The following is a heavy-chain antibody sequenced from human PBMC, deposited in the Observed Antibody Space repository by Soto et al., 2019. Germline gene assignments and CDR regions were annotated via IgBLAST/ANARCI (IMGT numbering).Heavy chain of an antibody. V-gene: IGHV3-23*01. Sequence: EVQLLESGGGLVQPGGSLRLSCAASGFTFSSYAMNWVRQAPGKGLEWVSAISGSGGSTYYADSVKGRFTISRDNSKNTRYLQMNSLRAEDTAVYFCARDPDSSGWYYFQHWGQGTLVTVSS. CDR1: GFTFSSYA. D-gene: IGHD6-19*01. CDR2: ISGSGGST. CDR3: ARDPDSSGWYYFQH. J-gene: IGHJ1*01.